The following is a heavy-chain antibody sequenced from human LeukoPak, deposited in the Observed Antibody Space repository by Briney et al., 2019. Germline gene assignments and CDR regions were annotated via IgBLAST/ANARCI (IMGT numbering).Heavy chain of an antibody. V-gene: IGHV3-66*01. CDR1: GFTFTSYA. CDR3: ASGDYYDSSGYYPN. Sequence: GGSLRLSCAASGFTFTSYAMSWVRQAPGKGLEWVSVIYSGGSTYYADSVKGRFTISRDNSKNTLYLQMNSLRAEDTAVYYCASGDYYDSSGYYPNRGQGTLVTVSS. D-gene: IGHD3-22*01. CDR2: IYSGGST. J-gene: IGHJ4*02.